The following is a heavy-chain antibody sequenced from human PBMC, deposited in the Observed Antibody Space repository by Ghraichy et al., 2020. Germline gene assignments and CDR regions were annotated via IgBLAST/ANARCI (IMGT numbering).Heavy chain of an antibody. V-gene: IGHV4-39*01. CDR1: GDSISYFSYF. J-gene: IGHJ4*02. CDR2: IHYSGST. Sequence: SETLSLTCTVSGDSISYFSYFWGWIRQRPGKGLEWIGYIHYSGSTYYNPSLKSRATISVDTSNTQFSLVLSSPVAADTSIYYCARRGAHFFDFWGQGKLVTVSS. CDR3: ARRGAHFFDF. D-gene: IGHD1-26*01.